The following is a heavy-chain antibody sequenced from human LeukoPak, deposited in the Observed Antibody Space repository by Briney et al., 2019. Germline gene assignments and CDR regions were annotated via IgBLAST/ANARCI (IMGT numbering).Heavy chain of an antibody. CDR3: ARADFVDAGPYLIGP. Sequence: ASVKVSCKTSGYSFTDYYIHWVRQVPGQGLEWMGWINPKSGRTSSARKFQGRVTMTRDPSISTVYMDMAWLTSDDTAIYFCARADFVDAGPYLIGPWGQGTLVTVSS. V-gene: IGHV1-2*02. D-gene: IGHD3-3*01. CDR2: INPKSGRT. CDR1: GYSFTDYY. J-gene: IGHJ5*02.